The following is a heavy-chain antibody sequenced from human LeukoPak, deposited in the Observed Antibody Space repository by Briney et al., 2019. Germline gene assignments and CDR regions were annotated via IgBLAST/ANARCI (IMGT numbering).Heavy chain of an antibody. V-gene: IGHV3-20*04. J-gene: IGHJ4*02. CDR2: INWNGGST. CDR3: ARDQSAGYSSNDFDY. Sequence: PGGSLRLSCAASGFTFDDYGMSWVRQAPGKGLEWVSGINWNGGSTGYADSVKGRLTISRDNAKNSLYLQMNSLRAEDTALYYCARDQSAGYSSNDFDYWGQGTLVTVSS. CDR1: GFTFDDYG. D-gene: IGHD6-13*01.